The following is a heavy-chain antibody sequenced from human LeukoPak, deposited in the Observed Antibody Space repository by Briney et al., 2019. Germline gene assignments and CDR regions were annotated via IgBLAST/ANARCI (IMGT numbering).Heavy chain of an antibody. Sequence: PGGSLRLSCAASGFTFSSYWMSWVRQAPRKGLEWVANIKQDGSEKYYVDSVKGRFTISRDNAKNSLYLQMNSLRAEDTAVYYCARDFYYEYPLDAFDIWGQGTMVTVSS. CDR2: IKQDGSEK. D-gene: IGHD3-22*01. V-gene: IGHV3-7*01. CDR3: ARDFYYEYPLDAFDI. J-gene: IGHJ3*02. CDR1: GFTFSSYW.